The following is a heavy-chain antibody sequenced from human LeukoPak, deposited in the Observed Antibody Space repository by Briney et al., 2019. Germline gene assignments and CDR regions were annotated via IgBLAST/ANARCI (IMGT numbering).Heavy chain of an antibody. Sequence: SETLSLTCTVSGGSISSYYWSWTRQPPGKGLEWIGYIYYSGSTNYNPSLKSRVTISVDTSKNQFSLKLSSVTAADTAVYYCARDPAPFGEFPRWGQGTLVTVSS. D-gene: IGHD3-10*01. CDR3: ARDPAPFGEFPR. CDR2: IYYSGST. CDR1: GGSISSYY. V-gene: IGHV4-59*01. J-gene: IGHJ4*02.